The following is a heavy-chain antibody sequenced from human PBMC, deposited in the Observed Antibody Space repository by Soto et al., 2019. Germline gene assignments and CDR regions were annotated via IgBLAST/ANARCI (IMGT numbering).Heavy chain of an antibody. J-gene: IGHJ5*02. D-gene: IGHD2-2*01. V-gene: IGHV4-39*02. CDR1: GGSISSSSYY. CDR2: IHYSAST. CDR3: GRDLTSNANCIDP. Sequence: SETLSLTCTVSGGSISSSSYYWGWIRQPPGKGLEYIGSIHYSASTYYSPSLKSRLTMSVDTSKNQFSLRLSSVTAADTAVYFCGRDLTSNANCIDPWGQGTLVTVSS.